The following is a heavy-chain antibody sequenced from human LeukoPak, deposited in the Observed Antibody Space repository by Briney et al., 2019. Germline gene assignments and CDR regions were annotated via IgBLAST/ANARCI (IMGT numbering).Heavy chain of an antibody. D-gene: IGHD3-3*01. J-gene: IGHJ4*02. Sequence: GGSLRLSCAASGFAFSSYWMDWVRQAPGKGLEWVGNINQDGSGKNFVGSVRGRFIISRDNARNSEYLQMSALRVADTAVYYCTRDFVFWGQGSLVTASS. CDR1: GFAFSSYW. V-gene: IGHV3-7*01. CDR3: TRDFVF. CDR2: INQDGSGK.